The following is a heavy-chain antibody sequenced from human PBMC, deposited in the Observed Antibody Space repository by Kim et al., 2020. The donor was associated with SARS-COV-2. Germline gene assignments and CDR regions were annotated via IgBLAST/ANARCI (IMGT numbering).Heavy chain of an antibody. J-gene: IGHJ4*02. D-gene: IGHD2-8*02. Sequence: GSTNYNPSLKSRVTISVDTSKNQFSLKLSSVTAADTAVYYCARGLNTVDYWGQGTLVTVSS. V-gene: IGHV4-34*01. CDR2: GST. CDR3: ARGLNTVDY.